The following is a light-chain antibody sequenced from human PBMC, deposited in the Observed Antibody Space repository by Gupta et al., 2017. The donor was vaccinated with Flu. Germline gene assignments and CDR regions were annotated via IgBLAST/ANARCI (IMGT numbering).Light chain of an antibody. CDR3: QSADSSGTYV. J-gene: IGLJ1*01. CDR1: ALPKQY. Sequence: SSELTQPPSVSVSPGHTARITCSGDALPKQYAYWYQQKPGQPPVLVIYKDGERPSGIPERVSGSSSGTTVTLTISGVQAEDEADYYCQSADSSGTYVFGTGTKVTV. V-gene: IGLV3-25*03. CDR2: KDG.